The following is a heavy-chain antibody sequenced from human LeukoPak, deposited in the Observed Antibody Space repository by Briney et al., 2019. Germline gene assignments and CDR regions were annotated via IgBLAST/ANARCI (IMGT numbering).Heavy chain of an antibody. V-gene: IGHV4-34*01. J-gene: IGHJ4*02. Sequence: SETLSLTCAVYGGSFSGYYWSWIRQPPGKGLEWIGEINHSGSTNYNPSLKSRVTISVDTSKNQFSLKLSSVTAADTAVYYCARTLKDYSNYSIFFDYWGQGTLVTGSS. D-gene: IGHD4-11*01. CDR3: ARTLKDYSNYSIFFDY. CDR2: INHSGST. CDR1: GGSFSGYY.